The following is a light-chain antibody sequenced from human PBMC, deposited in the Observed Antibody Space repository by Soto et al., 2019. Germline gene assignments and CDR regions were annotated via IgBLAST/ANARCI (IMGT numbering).Light chain of an antibody. Sequence: DIQMTQYPSALSASVVDRVTITFRGSQSISSWLGWYRQTPGKAHKLLIYKASSLESGVPSRFSGSASGTEFTITTTSLQPDDFATYYCQQYNSYPHTFGGGTTVDI. V-gene: IGKV1-5*03. CDR3: QQYNSYPHT. CDR2: KAS. J-gene: IGKJ4*01. CDR1: QSISSW.